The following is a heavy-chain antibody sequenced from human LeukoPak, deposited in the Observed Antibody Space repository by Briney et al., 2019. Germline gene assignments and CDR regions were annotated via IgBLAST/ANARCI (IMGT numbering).Heavy chain of an antibody. J-gene: IGHJ4*02. CDR2: IRTTAEGAKYA. Sequence: GGSLRLSCATSGFSFTDYPMNWVRQAPGKGLEWISNIRTTAEGAKYAYYADSVKGRVTISRDDGKNTLYLHMNSLRDDDTAVYYCATDRRYAFDYWGQGVLVTVSS. D-gene: IGHD3-9*01. CDR1: GFSFTDYP. V-gene: IGHV3-48*02. CDR3: ATDRRYAFDY.